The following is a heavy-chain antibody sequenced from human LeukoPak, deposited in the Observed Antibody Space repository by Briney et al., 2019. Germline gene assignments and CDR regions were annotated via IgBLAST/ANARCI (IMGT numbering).Heavy chain of an antibody. V-gene: IGHV3-21*01. CDR1: GVTLSSYS. CDR2: ISSTSSYI. CDR3: ARDRSDYSSSWTRFDS. J-gene: IGHJ4*02. D-gene: IGHD6-13*01. Sequence: GGSLRLSCEASGVTLSSYSWNWVRQPPGKGLEWVSSISSTSSYISYADSVKGRFTISRDNAKNSLYLQMNSLRAEDTAVYSCARDRSDYSSSWTRFDSWGQGTLVTVSS.